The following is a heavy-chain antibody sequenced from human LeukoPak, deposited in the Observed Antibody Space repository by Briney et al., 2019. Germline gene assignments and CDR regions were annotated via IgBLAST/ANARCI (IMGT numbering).Heavy chain of an antibody. CDR1: GYTFTSYY. CDR3: ARELLNCSGGSCQNWFDP. Sequence: ASVKVSCKASGYTFTSYYMHWVRQAPGQGLEWMGIINPSGGSTSYAQKFQGRVTMTRDMSTSTVYMELSSLRSEDTAVYYCARELLNCSGGSCQNWFDPWGQGTLVTVS. V-gene: IGHV1-46*01. J-gene: IGHJ5*02. D-gene: IGHD2-15*01. CDR2: INPSGGST.